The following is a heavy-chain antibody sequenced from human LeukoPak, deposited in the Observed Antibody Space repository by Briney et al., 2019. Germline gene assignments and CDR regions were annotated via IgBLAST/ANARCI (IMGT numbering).Heavy chain of an antibody. Sequence: GGSLRLSCGASGFTLRNYWMHWVRQAPGKGLVWVSRINSDGTMTNYADSVKGRFTISRDNAKNTLHLQMNSLRAEDTAVYYCARELAVAGNCMDVWGQGTTVTVSS. CDR2: INSDGTMT. CDR3: ARELAVAGNCMDV. D-gene: IGHD6-19*01. J-gene: IGHJ6*02. CDR1: GFTLRNYW. V-gene: IGHV3-74*01.